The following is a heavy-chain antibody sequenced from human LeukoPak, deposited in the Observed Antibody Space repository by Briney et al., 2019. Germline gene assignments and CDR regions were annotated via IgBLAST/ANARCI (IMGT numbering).Heavy chain of an antibody. V-gene: IGHV1-46*01. D-gene: IGHD3-3*01. CDR3: ARENDFWSGYYRKPFYFDY. J-gene: IGHJ4*02. CDR2: INPSGGST. CDR1: GYTFTSYY. Sequence: GASVKVPCKASGYTFTSYYMHWVRQAPGQGLEWMGVINPSGGSTSYAQKFQGRVTMTRDTSTSTVYMELSSLRSEDTAVYYCARENDFWSGYYRKPFYFDYWGQGTLVSVSS.